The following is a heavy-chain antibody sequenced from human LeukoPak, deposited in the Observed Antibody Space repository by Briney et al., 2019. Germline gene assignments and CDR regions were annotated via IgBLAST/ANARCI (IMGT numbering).Heavy chain of an antibody. CDR1: GFTFSSYG. CDR2: IRYDGSNK. CDR3: AKELQTYDFWSGSVDY. D-gene: IGHD3-3*01. Sequence: QPGGSLRLSCAASGFTFSSYGMHLVRQAPGKGLEWVAFIRYDGSNKYYADSVKGRFTVSRDNSKNTLYLQMNSLRAEDTAVYYCAKELQTYDFWSGSVDYWGQGTLVTVSS. J-gene: IGHJ4*02. V-gene: IGHV3-30*02.